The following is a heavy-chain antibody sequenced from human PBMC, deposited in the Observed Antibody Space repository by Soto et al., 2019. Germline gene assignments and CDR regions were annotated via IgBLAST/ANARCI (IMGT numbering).Heavy chain of an antibody. V-gene: IGHV3-30*18. CDR3: ANDTASGGSPLDC. J-gene: IGHJ4*02. CDR2: ISYDVSNK. D-gene: IGHD2-15*01. Sequence: QVHLVESGGGLVQPGRSLRLSCAASGFTFSGYGMHWDRQAAGKGMKWVAIISYDVSNKYYADSVKSRFTISSDNSKNAVYLQMNSLRPKDTAVYYSANDTASGGSPLDCSGQGTLVAVSS. CDR1: GFTFSGYG.